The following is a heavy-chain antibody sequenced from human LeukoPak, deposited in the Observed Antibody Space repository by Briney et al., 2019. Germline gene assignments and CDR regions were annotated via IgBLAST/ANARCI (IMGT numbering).Heavy chain of an antibody. CDR3: AREGYGALND. V-gene: IGHV4-39*02. J-gene: IGHJ4*02. D-gene: IGHD1-1*01. CDR1: GFTFSSCA. Sequence: GSLRLSCAASGFTFSSCAMTWVRQPPGKGLEWIGSIYYSGSTYYNPSLKSRVTISVDTSKNQFSLKLSSVTAADTAVYYCAREGYGALNDWGQGTLVTVSS. CDR2: IYYSGST.